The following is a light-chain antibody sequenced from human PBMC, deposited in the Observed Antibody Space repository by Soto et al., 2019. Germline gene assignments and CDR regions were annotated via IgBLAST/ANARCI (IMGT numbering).Light chain of an antibody. Sequence: DGVMTQFPLSLSVTPGEPASISCRSSQSLLHSNGYNYLDWYVQKPGQSPQLLIYLGSNRASGVPDRFSGSGSGKDFTLKISRVEAEDVGVYYCMQALQIRVEFGQGTKVEIK. CDR2: LGS. V-gene: IGKV2-28*01. J-gene: IGKJ1*01. CDR3: MQALQIRVE. CDR1: QSLLHSNGYNY.